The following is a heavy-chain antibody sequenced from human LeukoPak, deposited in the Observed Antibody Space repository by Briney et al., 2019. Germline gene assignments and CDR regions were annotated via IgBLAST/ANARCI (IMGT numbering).Heavy chain of an antibody. CDR1: GFTFSNYG. D-gene: IGHD1/OR15-1a*01. CDR2: ISASASST. Sequence: GGTLRLSCAASGFTFSNYGMAWVRPVPGKGLEWVSAISASASSTYYTGSVKGRFTISRDNSKNTLYLQMSSLRAEDTAVYYCTKEAGAAGATWNIDSWGQGTLVTVSS. CDR3: TKEAGAAGATWNIDS. J-gene: IGHJ4*02. V-gene: IGHV3-23*01.